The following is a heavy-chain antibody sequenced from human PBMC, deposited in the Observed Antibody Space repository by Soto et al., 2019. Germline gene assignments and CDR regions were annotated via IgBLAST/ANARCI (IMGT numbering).Heavy chain of an antibody. CDR1: GFTFSSHS. CDR3: VRDSRRGYGMDV. J-gene: IGHJ6*02. V-gene: IGHV3-48*02. CDR2: ISGGSKSI. D-gene: IGHD3-10*01. Sequence: GGSLRLSCVASGFTFSSHSMNLVRQAPGKGLEWVSYISGGSKSIYYAASVKGRFTISRDNAKNSLYLEMNSLRDEDTAVYSCVRDSRRGYGMDVWGPGTTVTVSS.